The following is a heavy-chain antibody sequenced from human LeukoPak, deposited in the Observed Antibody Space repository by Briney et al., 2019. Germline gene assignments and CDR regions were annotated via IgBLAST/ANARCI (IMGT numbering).Heavy chain of an antibody. CDR1: GGSINSGDYY. CDR2: IFGGGST. J-gene: IGHJ4*02. V-gene: IGHV4-30-4*08. CDR3: ASIGSGWYEDN. D-gene: IGHD6-19*01. Sequence: SETLSLTCTVSGGSINSGDYYWTWIRQPPGKGLEWVGYIFGGGSTYYNSSLKSRVIISVDMSQNQFSLKLSSVTAADTAVYYWASIGSGWYEDNWGQGILVTVS.